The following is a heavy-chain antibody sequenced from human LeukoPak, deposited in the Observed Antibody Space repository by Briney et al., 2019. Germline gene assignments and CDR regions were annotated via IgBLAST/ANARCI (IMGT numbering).Heavy chain of an antibody. CDR1: GFTFDDYA. CDR3: ARWRGSYRFDY. CDR2: ISWNSGSI. V-gene: IGHV3-9*01. Sequence: PGRSMRLSCAASGFTFDDYAMHWVRQAPGKGLEWVSGISWNSGSIGYADSVKGRFTISRDNAKNSLYLQMNSLRAEDTAVYYCARWRGSYRFDYWGQGTLVTVSS. J-gene: IGHJ4*02. D-gene: IGHD3-16*02.